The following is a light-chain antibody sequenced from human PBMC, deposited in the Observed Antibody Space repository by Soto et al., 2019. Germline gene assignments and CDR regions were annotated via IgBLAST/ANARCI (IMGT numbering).Light chain of an antibody. J-gene: IGLJ2*01. CDR3: QSYDSSLSGSV. Sequence: QSVLTQPPSVSGAPGQRVTISCTGSSSNIGAGYDVHWYQQLPGTAPKRPIYGNSNRPSGVPDRFSGSKSGTSASLAITGLQAEDEAEYYCQSYDSSLSGSVFGGGTQLTV. CDR2: GNS. V-gene: IGLV1-40*01. CDR1: SSNIGAGYD.